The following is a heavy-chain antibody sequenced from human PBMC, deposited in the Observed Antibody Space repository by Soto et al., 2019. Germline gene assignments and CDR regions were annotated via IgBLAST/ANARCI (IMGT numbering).Heavy chain of an antibody. J-gene: IGHJ4*02. CDR2: ISYDGSNK. D-gene: IGHD6-19*01. CDR1: GFTFSSYG. Sequence: GGSLRLSCAASGFTFSSYGMHWVRQAPGKGLEWVAVISYDGSNKYYADSVKGRFTISRDNSKNTLYLQMNSLRAEDTAVYYCAKDLRSSGGFFDYWGQGTLVTVSS. V-gene: IGHV3-30*18. CDR3: AKDLRSSGGFFDY.